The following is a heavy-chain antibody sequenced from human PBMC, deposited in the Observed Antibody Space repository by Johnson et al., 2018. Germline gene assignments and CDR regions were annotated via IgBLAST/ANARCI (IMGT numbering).Heavy chain of an antibody. J-gene: IGHJ6*02. Sequence: VQLQESGPGLVKPSETLSLTCTVSGGSISSYYWSWVHRAPGTGLEWVAAIRGSGGSTYYADPVKGRFTISRDNSKNTLYLQMDSLRAEDTAVYYCAKVPHQGMDVWGQGTTVTVSS. CDR3: AKVPHQGMDV. V-gene: IGHV3-23*01. CDR2: IRGSGGST. D-gene: IGHD2-2*01. CDR1: GGSISSYY.